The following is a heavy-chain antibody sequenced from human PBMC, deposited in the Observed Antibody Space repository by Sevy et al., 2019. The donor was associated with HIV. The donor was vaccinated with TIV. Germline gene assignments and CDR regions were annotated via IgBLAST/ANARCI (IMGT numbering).Heavy chain of an antibody. D-gene: IGHD3-9*01. CDR3: ARAIPYYDILTGRNYGVDV. V-gene: IGHV4-59*01. J-gene: IGHJ6*02. Sequence: SETLSLTCAVSAASISNYYWTWIRQPPGKGLEWIGHIYYSGSTDYNPSLKSRVTISVDTSKNHFSLNLNSVTAADTGVYYCARAIPYYDILTGRNYGVDVWGQGTTVTVSS. CDR2: IYYSGST. CDR1: AASISNYY.